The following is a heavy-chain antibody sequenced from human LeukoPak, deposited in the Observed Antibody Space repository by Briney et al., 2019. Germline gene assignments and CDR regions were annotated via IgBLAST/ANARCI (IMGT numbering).Heavy chain of an antibody. D-gene: IGHD3-10*01. CDR1: GITFGTAW. Sequence: SGGSLRLSCAASGITFGTAWMSWLRQAPGKGLEWVGRIKSKIGGATADYAAPVKDRFTISRDDSKNTLYLQMNSLKTEDTAVYYCATDRAWFDPWGQGTLVTVSS. J-gene: IGHJ5*02. CDR2: IKSKIGGATA. CDR3: ATDRAWFDP. V-gene: IGHV3-15*01.